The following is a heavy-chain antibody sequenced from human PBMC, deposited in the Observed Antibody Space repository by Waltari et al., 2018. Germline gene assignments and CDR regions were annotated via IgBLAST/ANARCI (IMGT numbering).Heavy chain of an antibody. J-gene: IGHJ6*02. D-gene: IGHD3-10*01. V-gene: IGHV7-4-1*02. CDR1: GYTFTSYA. CDR2: INTNTGNP. Sequence: QVQLVQSGSELKKPGASVKVSCKASGYTFTSYAMNWVRQAPGQGLEWMGWINTNTGNPTYAQGCTGRFVCSLDTSVSTAYLQISSLKAEDTAVYYCARSGRSGFRELLYYYGMDVWGQGTTVTVSS. CDR3: ARSGRSGFRELLYYYGMDV.